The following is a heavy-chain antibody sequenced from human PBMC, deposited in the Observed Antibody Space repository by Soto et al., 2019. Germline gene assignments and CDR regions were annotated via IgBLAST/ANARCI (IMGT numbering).Heavy chain of an antibody. CDR1: GFTFSSYA. Sequence: PVGSLRLSCAASGFTFSSYAMHWVRQAPGKGLEWVAVISYDGSNKYYADSVKGRFTISRDNSKNTLYLQMNSLRAEDTAVYYCARDRVNYYDSSGYYYGWGYYYYYGMDVWGQGTTVTVSS. V-gene: IGHV3-30-3*01. CDR3: ARDRVNYYDSSGYYYGWGYYYYYGMDV. CDR2: ISYDGSNK. J-gene: IGHJ6*02. D-gene: IGHD3-22*01.